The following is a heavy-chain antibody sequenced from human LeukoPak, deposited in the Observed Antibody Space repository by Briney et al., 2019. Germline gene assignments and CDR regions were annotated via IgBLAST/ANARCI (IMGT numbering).Heavy chain of an antibody. Sequence: QPGGSLRLSCAASGFTFSTYGMHWVRQAPGTGLEWVAFIRSDGSIKYYADSVKGRFTISRDNSKNTLYVQMNSLRAEATAVYYCAKALGPAMVRGVIDYWGQGTLVTVSS. D-gene: IGHD3-10*01. CDR3: AKALGPAMVRGVIDY. CDR2: IRSDGSIK. J-gene: IGHJ4*02. CDR1: GFTFSTYG. V-gene: IGHV3-30*02.